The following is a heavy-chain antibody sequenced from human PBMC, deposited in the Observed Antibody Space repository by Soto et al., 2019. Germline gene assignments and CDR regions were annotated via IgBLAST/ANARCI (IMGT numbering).Heavy chain of an antibody. D-gene: IGHD2-15*01. CDR1: GGSINNYY. CDR2: IYYTGST. J-gene: IGHJ5*02. Sequence: PSETLSLTCTVSGGSINNYYWSWIRQPPGKGLEWIGFIYYTGSTSYNPSLKSRVTISIDTSKNQFSLKLTSVTAADTAVYYCASALYCSGGSCSFDPWGQGTLVTVSS. V-gene: IGHV4-59*01. CDR3: ASALYCSGGSCSFDP.